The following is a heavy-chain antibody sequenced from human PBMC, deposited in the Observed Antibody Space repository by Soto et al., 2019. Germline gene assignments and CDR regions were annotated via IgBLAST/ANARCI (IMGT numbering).Heavy chain of an antibody. CDR1: GYTFTHSG. CDR3: ARDSPPVDY. V-gene: IGHV1-8*02. Sequence: ASVKVSCKASGYTFTHSGMQWVRQATGQGPEWIGWMNPNTGDTGYAQKFQDRVTMTRDISTNTAYMDLRSLRSDDTAVYYCARDSPPVDYWGQGTLVTVSS. J-gene: IGHJ4*02. CDR2: MNPNTGDT.